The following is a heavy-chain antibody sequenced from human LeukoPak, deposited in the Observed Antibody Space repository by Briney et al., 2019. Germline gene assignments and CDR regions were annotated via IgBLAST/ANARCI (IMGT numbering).Heavy chain of an antibody. CDR1: GFTFNTFV. CDR3: AREGYYGSGSPPSLYFDY. Sequence: GGSLRLSCVASGFTFNTFVMHWVRQAPGKGLEWVAVTSSDLNVKLYADSVKGRFTISRGNSRSILYLQMNSLRPEDTAIYYCAREGYYGSGSPPSLYFDYWGQGTLVTVSS. CDR2: TSSDLNVK. D-gene: IGHD3-10*01. J-gene: IGHJ4*02. V-gene: IGHV3-30-3*01.